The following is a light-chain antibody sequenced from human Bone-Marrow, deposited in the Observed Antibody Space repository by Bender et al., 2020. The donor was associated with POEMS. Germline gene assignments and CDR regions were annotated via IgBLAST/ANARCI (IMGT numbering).Light chain of an antibody. Sequence: QSALTQPASVSGSPGQSITISCTGTSSDVGGYNLVSWYQQHPGKAPKLMIFDVLNRPSGVSTRFSGSKSGNTASLTISGLQAEDEADYCCSSYSRNTPVVFGGGTKLTVL. CDR2: DVL. CDR3: SSYSRNTPVV. J-gene: IGLJ2*01. V-gene: IGLV2-14*01. CDR1: SSDVGGYNL.